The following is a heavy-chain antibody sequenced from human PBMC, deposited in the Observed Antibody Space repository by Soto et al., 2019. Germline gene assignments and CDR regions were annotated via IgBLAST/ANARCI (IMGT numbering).Heavy chain of an antibody. Sequence: QITLKESGPTLVKPTQTLTLTCTFSGLSLSTSGEAVGWIRQPPGKALEWLALIYWDDDKRYNQTLKTRLTITTDSSKNQVVLTLANMDPVDTATYYCAHYVSTSPAGWFDPWGQGILVTVSS. CDR3: AHYVSTSPAGWFDP. D-gene: IGHD3-10*02. CDR1: GLSLSTSGEA. V-gene: IGHV2-5*02. J-gene: IGHJ5*02. CDR2: IYWDDDK.